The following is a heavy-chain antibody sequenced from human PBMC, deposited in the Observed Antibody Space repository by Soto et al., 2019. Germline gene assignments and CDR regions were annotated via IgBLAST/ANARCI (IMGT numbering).Heavy chain of an antibody. V-gene: IGHV4-34*01. J-gene: IGHJ4*02. CDR1: GGSFSGYY. CDR2: INHSGST. Sequence: SETLSLTCAVYGGSFSGYYWSWIRQPPGKGQEWIGEINHSGSTNYNPSLKSRVTISVDTSKNQFSLKLSSVTAADTAVYYCARDVAAADPVFDYWGQGTLVTVSS. D-gene: IGHD6-13*01. CDR3: ARDVAAADPVFDY.